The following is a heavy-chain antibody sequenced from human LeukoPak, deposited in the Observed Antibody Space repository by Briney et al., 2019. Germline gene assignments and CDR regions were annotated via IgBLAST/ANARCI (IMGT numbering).Heavy chain of an antibody. CDR1: GGTFSSYA. CDR2: IIPISGTA. Sequence: SVKVSCKASGGTFSSYAISWVRQAPGQGLEWMGGIIPISGTANYAQKFQGRVTITADESMSTAYMELSSLRSEDTAVYYCARGNGARTHYYYYGMDVWGQGTTVTVSS. D-gene: IGHD1-26*01. J-gene: IGHJ6*02. V-gene: IGHV1-69*13. CDR3: ARGNGARTHYYYYGMDV.